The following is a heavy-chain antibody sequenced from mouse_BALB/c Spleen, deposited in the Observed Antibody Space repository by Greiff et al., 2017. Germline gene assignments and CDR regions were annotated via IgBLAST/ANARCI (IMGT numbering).Heavy chain of an antibody. CDR3: ARGYYYAMDY. Sequence: QVQLQQSAAELARPGASVKMSCKASGYTFTSYTMHWVKQRPGQGLEWIGYINPSSGYTEYNQKFKDKTTLTADKSSSTAYMQLSSLTSEDSAVYYCARGYYYAMDYWGQGTSVTVSS. D-gene: IGHD2-14*01. CDR1: GYTFTSYT. V-gene: IGHV1-4*02. CDR2: INPSSGYT. J-gene: IGHJ4*01.